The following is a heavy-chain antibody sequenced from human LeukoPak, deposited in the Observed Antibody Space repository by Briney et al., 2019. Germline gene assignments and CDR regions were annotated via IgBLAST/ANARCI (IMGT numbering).Heavy chain of an antibody. J-gene: IGHJ4*02. D-gene: IGHD5-12*01. Sequence: PSQTLSLTCAVSGGSISSGGYSWSWIRQPPGKGLEWIGYIYHSGSTYYNPSLKSRVTISVDTSKNQFSLKLSSVTAADTAVYYCALIRIVATIIDYWGQGTLVTVSS. CDR1: GGSISSGGYS. V-gene: IGHV4-30-2*01. CDR2: IYHSGST. CDR3: ALIRIVATIIDY.